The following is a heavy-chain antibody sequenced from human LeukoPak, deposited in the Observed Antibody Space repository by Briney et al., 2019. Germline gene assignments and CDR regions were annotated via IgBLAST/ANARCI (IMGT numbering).Heavy chain of an antibody. J-gene: IGHJ4*02. V-gene: IGHV1-8*01. CDR3: ARSGLSTCDY. CDR2: MNPNSGNT. CDR1: GYTFTSYD. D-gene: IGHD5/OR15-5a*01. Sequence: ASVKVSCKASGYTFTSYDIHWVRQAPGQGLEWMGWMNPNSGNTGYAQKFQGRVTMTRNTSISTAYLELSSLRSEDTAVYYCARSGLSTCDYWGQGTLVTVSS.